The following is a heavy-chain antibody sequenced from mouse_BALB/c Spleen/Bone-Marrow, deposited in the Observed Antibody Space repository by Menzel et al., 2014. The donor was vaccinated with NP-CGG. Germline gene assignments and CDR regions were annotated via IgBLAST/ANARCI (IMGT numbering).Heavy chain of an antibody. Sequence: VMLVESGAELMKPGASVKISCKATGYTFSSYWIEWVKQRPGYGLEWIGEILPGSGSTNYNEKFKGKATFTADTSSNTAYMQLSSLTSEDSAVYYCARSTGTWDYWGQGTTLTVSS. CDR3: ARSTGTWDY. CDR1: GYTFSSYW. D-gene: IGHD4-1*02. V-gene: IGHV1-9*01. J-gene: IGHJ2*01. CDR2: ILPGSGST.